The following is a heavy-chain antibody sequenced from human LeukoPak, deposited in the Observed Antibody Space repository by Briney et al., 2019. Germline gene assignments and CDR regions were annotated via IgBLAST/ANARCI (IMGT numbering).Heavy chain of an antibody. V-gene: IGHV4-38-2*02. D-gene: IGHD3-22*01. Sequence: SETLSLTCTVSGYSISSGYYWGWIRQPPGKGLGWIGSIYHSGSTYYNPSLKSRVTISVDTSKNQFSLKLSSVTAADTAVYYCARSHYDSSGYYSDAFDIWGQGTMVTVSS. CDR2: IYHSGST. J-gene: IGHJ3*02. CDR3: ARSHYDSSGYYSDAFDI. CDR1: GYSISSGYY.